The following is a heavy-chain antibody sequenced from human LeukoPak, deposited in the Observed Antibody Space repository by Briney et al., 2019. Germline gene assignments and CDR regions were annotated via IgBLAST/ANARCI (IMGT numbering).Heavy chain of an antibody. CDR3: ARDKSYGMDL. CDR2: INGDGSVA. Sequence: GGSLGLSCEASAFAFSTYWLHWVRRAPGKGLVWVARINGDGSVATYADSVKGRFTISRDNARNTLYLQMNSLRAEDTAVYYCARDKSYGMDLWGQGTTVTVSS. CDR1: AFAFSTYW. V-gene: IGHV3-74*01. J-gene: IGHJ6*02.